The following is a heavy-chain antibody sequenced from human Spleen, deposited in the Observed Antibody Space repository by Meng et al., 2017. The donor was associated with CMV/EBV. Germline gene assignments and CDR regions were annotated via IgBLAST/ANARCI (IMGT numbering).Heavy chain of an antibody. J-gene: IGHJ3*02. CDR3: AKDGTFDAFDI. V-gene: IGHV3-9*01. CDR1: GFTFDRSA. Sequence: SLKISCAASGFTFDRSAIHWVRQVPGKGLEWVSGIGYNSDYIGYADSVKGRFTISRDNAKNSVYLQMNSLRAEDTAVYYCAKDGTFDAFDIWGQGTMVTVSS. CDR2: IGYNSDYI. D-gene: IGHD3-16*01.